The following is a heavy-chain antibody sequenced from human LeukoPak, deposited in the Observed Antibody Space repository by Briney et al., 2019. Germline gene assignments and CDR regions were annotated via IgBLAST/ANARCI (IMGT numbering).Heavy chain of an antibody. CDR2: IYYSGST. V-gene: IGHV4-59*01. J-gene: IGHJ3*02. CDR3: ARWAYDILTGYSLDAFDI. CDR1: GGSISSYY. D-gene: IGHD3-9*01. Sequence: SETLSLTCTVSGGSISSYYWSWTRQPPGKGLEWIGYIYYSGSTNYNPSLKSRVTISVDTSKNQFSLKLSSVTAADTAVYYCARWAYDILTGYSLDAFDIWGQGTMVTVSS.